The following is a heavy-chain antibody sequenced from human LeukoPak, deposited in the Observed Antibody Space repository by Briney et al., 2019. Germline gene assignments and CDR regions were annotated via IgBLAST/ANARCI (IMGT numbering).Heavy chain of an antibody. CDR2: IKSKTDGGTT. Sequence: PGGSLRLSCAASGFTFSNAWMSWVRQAPGKGLEWVGRIKSKTDGGTTDYAAPVKGRFTISRDDSKNTLYLQMNSLKTEDTAVYYCTTDPADFWSEDYYYGMDVWGQGTTVTVSS. D-gene: IGHD3-3*01. CDR3: TTDPADFWSEDYYYGMDV. V-gene: IGHV3-15*01. CDR1: GFTFSNAW. J-gene: IGHJ6*02.